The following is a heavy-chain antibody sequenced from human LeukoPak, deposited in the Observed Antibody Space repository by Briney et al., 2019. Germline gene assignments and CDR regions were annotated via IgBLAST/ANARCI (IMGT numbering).Heavy chain of an antibody. CDR1: GFTLSTSD. D-gene: IGHD4-17*01. V-gene: IGHV3-23*01. J-gene: IGHJ4*02. Sequence: GGSLRLSCAASGFTLSTSDMSWVRQAPGKGLEWASTISASGGTTYYADSVKGRFTISRDNSKNTVYLQMNSLRVEDTAVYYCAQLTTRWGQGTLVTVSS. CDR2: ISASGGTT. CDR3: AQLTTR.